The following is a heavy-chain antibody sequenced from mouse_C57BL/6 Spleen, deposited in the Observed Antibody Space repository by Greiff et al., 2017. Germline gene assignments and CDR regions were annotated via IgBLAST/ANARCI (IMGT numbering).Heavy chain of an antibody. CDR2: ILPGSGST. D-gene: IGHD1-1*01. J-gene: IGHJ2*01. CDR3: ARSHYYGSSYYFDY. Sequence: QVQLQQSGAELMKPGASVTLSCKATGYTFTGYWIEWVKQRPGHGLEWIGEILPGSGSTNYNEKFKGKATFTADTSSNTAYMQLSSLTTEDSANXYCARSHYYGSSYYFDYWGQGTTLTVSS. CDR1: GYTFTGYW. V-gene: IGHV1-9*01.